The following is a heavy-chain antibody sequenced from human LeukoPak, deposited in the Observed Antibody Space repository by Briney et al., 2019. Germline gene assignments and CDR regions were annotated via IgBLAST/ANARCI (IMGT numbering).Heavy chain of an antibody. CDR2: ISSSSSYI. Sequence: PWGSLRLSCAASGFTFSSYSMNWVRQAPGKGLEWVSSISSSSSYIYYVDSVKGRFTISRDNAKNSLYLQMNSLRAEDTAVYYCARRAYYYYYYYMDVWGKGTTVTISS. D-gene: IGHD1-26*01. J-gene: IGHJ6*03. CDR1: GFTFSSYS. CDR3: ARRAYYYYYYYMDV. V-gene: IGHV3-21*01.